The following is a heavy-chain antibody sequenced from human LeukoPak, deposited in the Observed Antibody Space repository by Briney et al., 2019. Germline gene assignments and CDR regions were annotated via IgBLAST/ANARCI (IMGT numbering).Heavy chain of an antibody. V-gene: IGHV3-7*05. J-gene: IGHJ6*02. Sequence: GGSLRLSCAASGFTFSNSWMTWVRQAPGKGLGWVANINQDGGETYYVDSVKGRFTISRDNAKNSLYLQMNSLRAEDTAVYFCARGPYHMDVWGRGTPVTVSS. CDR3: ARGPYHMDV. CDR2: INQDGGET. CDR1: GFTFSNSW. D-gene: IGHD2-2*01.